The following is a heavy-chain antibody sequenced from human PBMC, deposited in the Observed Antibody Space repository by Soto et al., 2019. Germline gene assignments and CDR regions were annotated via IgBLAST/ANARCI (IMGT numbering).Heavy chain of an antibody. Sequence: EVQLLESGGGLVQPGGSLRLSCAASGFTFSSYAMSWVRQAPGKGLEWVSAISGSGGSTYYADSVKGRFTISRDNSKNTLYLQMNSLRAEDTAVYYCAKGKGVRGVIHIYFDYWGQGTLVTVSS. CDR2: ISGSGGST. V-gene: IGHV3-23*01. J-gene: IGHJ4*02. CDR1: GFTFSSYA. D-gene: IGHD3-10*01. CDR3: AKGKGVRGVIHIYFDY.